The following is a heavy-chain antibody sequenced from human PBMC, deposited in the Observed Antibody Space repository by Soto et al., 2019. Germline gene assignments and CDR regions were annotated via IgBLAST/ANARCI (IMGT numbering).Heavy chain of an antibody. V-gene: IGHV3-21*01. CDR2: ISSSSSYI. CDR3: ARDTSRRITMVRGVMDV. Sequence: GGSLRLSCAASGFTFRCYSINWVRQAPGKGLEWVSSISSSSSYIYYADSVKGRFTISRDNAKNSLYLQMNSLRAEDTAVYYCARDTSRRITMVRGVMDVWGQGTTVTVSS. D-gene: IGHD3-10*01. J-gene: IGHJ6*02. CDR1: GFTFRCYS.